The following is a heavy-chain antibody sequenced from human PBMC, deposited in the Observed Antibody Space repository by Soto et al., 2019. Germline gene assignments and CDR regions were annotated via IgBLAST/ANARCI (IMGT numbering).Heavy chain of an antibody. CDR3: ASKSNLAVVPYFDY. CDR1: GGSISSGGYY. Sequence: PSETLSLTCTVSGGSISSGGYYWSWIRQHPGKGLEWIGYIYYSGSTYYNPSLKSRVTISVDTSKNQFSLKLSSVTAADTAVYYCASKSNLAVVPYFDYWGQGTLVTVSS. V-gene: IGHV4-31*03. CDR2: IYYSGST. J-gene: IGHJ4*02. D-gene: IGHD2-21*01.